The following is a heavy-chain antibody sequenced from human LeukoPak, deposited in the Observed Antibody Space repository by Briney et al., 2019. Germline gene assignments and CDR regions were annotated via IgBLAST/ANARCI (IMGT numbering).Heavy chain of an antibody. Sequence: GGSLRLSCAASGFTFNNYLMSWVRQAPGKGLEWVSAISGSGGSTYYADSVKGRFTISRDNSKNTLYLQMNSLRAEDTAVYYCAKDSGSYYGGYWGQGTLVTVSS. CDR1: GFTFNNYL. D-gene: IGHD1-26*01. CDR3: AKDSGSYYGGY. CDR2: ISGSGGST. J-gene: IGHJ4*02. V-gene: IGHV3-23*01.